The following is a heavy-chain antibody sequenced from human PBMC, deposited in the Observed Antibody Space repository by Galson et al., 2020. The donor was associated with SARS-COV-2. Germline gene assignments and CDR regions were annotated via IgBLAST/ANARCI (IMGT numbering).Heavy chain of an antibody. Sequence: GESLKISCAASGFTFSSYAMHWVRPAPGKGLEWVAVISYDGSDKYYADSVTGRLTISRDNSKNTLYLQINSLRAEDTAVYYCARDGSYGDYSPWFEPWGQGTLVTVSS. CDR3: ARDGSYGDYSPWFEP. CDR2: ISYDGSDK. D-gene: IGHD4-17*01. V-gene: IGHV3-30*04. J-gene: IGHJ5*02. CDR1: GFTFSSYA.